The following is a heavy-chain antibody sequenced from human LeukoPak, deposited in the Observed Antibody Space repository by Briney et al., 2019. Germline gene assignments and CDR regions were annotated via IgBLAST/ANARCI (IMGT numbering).Heavy chain of an antibody. Sequence: SETLSLTCAVYGESLSNYYWSWIRQPLGKGLEWIGEIHQSGRTGYNPSLKSRVIISIDTSKTQFSLNLSSVTATDTAVYYCARLSRFGEFPWGQGTLVTVSS. CDR3: ARLSRFGEFP. J-gene: IGHJ5*02. CDR1: GESLSNYY. V-gene: IGHV4-34*01. CDR2: IHQSGRT. D-gene: IGHD3-10*01.